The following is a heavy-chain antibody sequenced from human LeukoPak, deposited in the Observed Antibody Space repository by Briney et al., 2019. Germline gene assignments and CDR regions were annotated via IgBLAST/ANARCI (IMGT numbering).Heavy chain of an antibody. V-gene: IGHV4-39*07. Sequence: SGTLSLTCTLSGGSVSIGSYYWGWIRQPPGKGLEWIWNIYYSGSTYYNPSRKSRVTISVETSKNQFSLKLSSVTAADTAVYYCARDGRFPPEVLPRYFDYWGQGTLVTVSS. J-gene: IGHJ4*02. D-gene: IGHD1-26*01. CDR1: GGSVSIGSYY. CDR2: IYYSGST. CDR3: ARDGRFPPEVLPRYFDY.